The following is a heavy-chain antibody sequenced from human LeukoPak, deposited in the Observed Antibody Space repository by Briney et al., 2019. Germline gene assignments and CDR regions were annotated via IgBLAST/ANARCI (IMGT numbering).Heavy chain of an antibody. D-gene: IGHD3-9*01. CDR2: LSKSGNT. CDR3: ARARYVNSFYAFDI. J-gene: IGHJ3*02. Sequence: SETLSLTCTVSGGSISSYYWSWIRQPPGKGLEWIGYLSKSGNTNYSPSLKSRVTIFGDTSKNQFFLKLSSVTAADTAVYYRARARYVNSFYAFDIWGQGTLVTVSS. V-gene: IGHV4-59*01. CDR1: GGSISSYY.